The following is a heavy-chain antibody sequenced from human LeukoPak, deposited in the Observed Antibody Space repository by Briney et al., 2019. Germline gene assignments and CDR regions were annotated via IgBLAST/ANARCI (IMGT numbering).Heavy chain of an antibody. V-gene: IGHV3-23*01. Sequence: GGSLRLSCAASGFTFSSYAMNWVRQAPGKGLERVSVISGSGDSTYYADSVKGRFTISRDNSKNTLYLQMNSLRAEDTAVYYCAKVGGTFYYESRTRFFGFWGQGTLVTVSS. CDR2: ISGSGDST. CDR3: AKVGGTFYYESRTRFFGF. J-gene: IGHJ4*02. D-gene: IGHD3-22*01. CDR1: GFTFSSYA.